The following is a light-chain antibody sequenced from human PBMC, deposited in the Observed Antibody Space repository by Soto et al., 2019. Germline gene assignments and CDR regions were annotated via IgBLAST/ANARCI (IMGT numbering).Light chain of an antibody. Sequence: QSVLTQPPSASGTPGQRVTISCSGRSSNIGGNTAHWYQQLPGTAPKLLIYSNSQRPSGVPDRFSGSKSGTSASLAISGLQSEDEADYYCATWDDSLIGPVFGGGTKLTVL. CDR2: SNS. CDR1: SSNIGGNT. CDR3: ATWDDSLIGPV. J-gene: IGLJ3*02. V-gene: IGLV1-44*01.